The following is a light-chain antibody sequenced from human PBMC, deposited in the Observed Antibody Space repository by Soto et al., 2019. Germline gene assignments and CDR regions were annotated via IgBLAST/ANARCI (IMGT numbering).Light chain of an antibody. J-gene: IGKJ5*01. Sequence: IVLTQSPGNLSLSPGERVTLYCRASQSVTTRLAWYQHKPGQAPTLLMSGASNRASGVPVRFSGSGSGTDFTLTITRLEPEDFALYYCQQYGGSPITVGLGTRLEIK. CDR3: QQYGGSPIT. CDR2: GAS. CDR1: QSVTTR. V-gene: IGKV3-20*01.